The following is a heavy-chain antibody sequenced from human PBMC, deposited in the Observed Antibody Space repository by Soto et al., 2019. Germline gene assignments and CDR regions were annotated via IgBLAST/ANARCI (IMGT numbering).Heavy chain of an antibody. CDR3: VRDSSGSIFDY. D-gene: IGHD3-10*01. V-gene: IGHV3-48*03. CDR2: ISRSGSPT. J-gene: IGHJ4*02. CDR1: GFAFSSYE. Sequence: PGGSLRLSCAASGFAFSSYEMNWVRQAPGKGLEWVSYISRSGSPTYYAASVRGRFTISRDNARNTLHLQMLSLSADDTAVYYYVRDSSGSIFDYWGQGIMVTVSS.